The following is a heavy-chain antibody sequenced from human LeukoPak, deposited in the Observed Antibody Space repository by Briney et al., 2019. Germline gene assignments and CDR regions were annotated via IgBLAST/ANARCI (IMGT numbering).Heavy chain of an antibody. CDR1: GGSISNYY. V-gene: IGHV4-59*01. Sequence: SETLSLTCSVSGGSISNYYWSWIRQPPGKGLEWIGYIYYTGKTNHNPSLKSRVTISIDTSKNQFSLKLSSVTAADTAVYFCARGGSADNWFDPWGQGTLVTVSS. CDR3: ARGGSADNWFDP. J-gene: IGHJ5*02. CDR2: IYYTGKT. D-gene: IGHD2-15*01.